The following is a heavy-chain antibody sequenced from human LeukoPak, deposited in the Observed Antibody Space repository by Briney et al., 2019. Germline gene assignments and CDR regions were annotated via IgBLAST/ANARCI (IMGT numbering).Heavy chain of an antibody. CDR3: ARTLVLRYFDWLYY. J-gene: IGHJ4*02. CDR2: INAYNGNT. CDR1: GYTFTSYG. V-gene: IGHV1-18*01. Sequence: ASVKVSCKASGYTFTSYGISWVRQAPGQGLEWMGWINAYNGNTNYAQKLQGRVTMTTDTSTSTAYMELRSLRSDDTAVYYCARTLVLRYFDWLYYWGQGTLVTVSS. D-gene: IGHD3-9*01.